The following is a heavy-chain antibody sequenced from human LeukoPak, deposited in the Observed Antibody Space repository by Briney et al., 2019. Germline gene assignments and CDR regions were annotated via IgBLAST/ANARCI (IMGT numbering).Heavy chain of an antibody. Sequence: PSETLTLACSVSDDSIRTNSYYWGWIRQPPGKGREWVGSLHFSGTPYYSPSLSSRVAVSRDTSNNQFSLTLKSVTATDTAVYFCTRGGDAHKLGNFWGPGILVTVSS. J-gene: IGHJ4*02. D-gene: IGHD2-21*01. CDR2: LHFSGTP. V-gene: IGHV4-39*01. CDR3: TRGGDAHKLGNF. CDR1: DDSIRTNSYY.